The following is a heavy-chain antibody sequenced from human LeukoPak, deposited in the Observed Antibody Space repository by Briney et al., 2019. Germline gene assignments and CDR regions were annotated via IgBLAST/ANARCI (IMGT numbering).Heavy chain of an antibody. CDR3: ARDPLHYSSGWPEPRDFDY. Sequence: SETLSLTCAVYGGSFSGYYWSWIRQPPGKGLEWIGEINHSGSTNYNPSLKSRVTISVDTSKNQFSLKLSSVTAADTAVYYCARDPLHYSSGWPEPRDFDYWGQGTLVTVSS. V-gene: IGHV4-34*01. D-gene: IGHD6-19*01. CDR1: GGSFSGYY. J-gene: IGHJ4*02. CDR2: INHSGST.